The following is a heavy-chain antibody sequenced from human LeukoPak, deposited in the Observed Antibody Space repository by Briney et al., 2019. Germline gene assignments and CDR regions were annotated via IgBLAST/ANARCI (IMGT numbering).Heavy chain of an antibody. V-gene: IGHV3-23*01. Sequence: PGGSLRLSCAASGLPFSSHAMSWVRQAPGKGLEGVAAISGSGGSTYYADSVKGRFTISRDNSKNTLYLQMNSLRAEDTAVYYCANPRLWAPDYWGQGTLVTVSS. J-gene: IGHJ4*02. CDR3: ANPRLWAPDY. CDR1: GLPFSSHA. D-gene: IGHD4/OR15-4a*01. CDR2: ISGSGGST.